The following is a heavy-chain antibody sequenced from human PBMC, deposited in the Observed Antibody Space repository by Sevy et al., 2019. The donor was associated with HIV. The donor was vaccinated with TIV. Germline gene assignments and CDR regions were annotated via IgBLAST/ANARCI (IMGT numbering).Heavy chain of an antibody. J-gene: IGHJ6*02. V-gene: IGHV1-2*06. CDR2: INPNSGGT. CDR1: GYTFTGYY. Sequence: ASVKVSCKASGYTFTGYYMHWVRQVPGQGLEWMGRINPNSGGTNYAQKFQGRVTMTRDTSISTAYMELSRLRSDDTAVYYCARVKWELHGGMDVWGQGTTVTVSS. CDR3: ARVKWELHGGMDV. D-gene: IGHD1-26*01.